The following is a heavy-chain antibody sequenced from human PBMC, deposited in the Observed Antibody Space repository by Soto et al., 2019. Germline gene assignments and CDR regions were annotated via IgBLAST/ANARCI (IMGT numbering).Heavy chain of an antibody. CDR3: AKDQTTIFVYWFDP. CDR1: GFTFSSYG. D-gene: IGHD3-3*01. CDR2: ISYDGSNK. J-gene: IGHJ5*02. Sequence: VESGGGVVQPGRSLRLSCAASGFTFSSYGMHWVRQAPGKGLEWVAVISYDGSNKYYADSVKGRFTISRDNSKNTLYLQMNSLRAEDTAVYYCAKDQTTIFVYWFDPWGQGTLVTVSS. V-gene: IGHV3-30*18.